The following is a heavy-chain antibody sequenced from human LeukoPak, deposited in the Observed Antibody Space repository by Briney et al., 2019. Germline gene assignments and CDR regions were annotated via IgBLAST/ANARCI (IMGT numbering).Heavy chain of an antibody. CDR2: IYDSGSS. CDR3: ARRVYCGGDCSSYFDY. CDR1: GGSISNYH. D-gene: IGHD2-21*02. Sequence: SETLSLTCTVSGGSISNYHWSWIRQPPGKGLEWIGYIYDSGSSKYNPSLKSRVTISVDTSKNQFSLKLSSVTAADTAVYYCARRVYCGGDCSSYFDYWGQGTLVTVSS. J-gene: IGHJ4*02. V-gene: IGHV4-59*08.